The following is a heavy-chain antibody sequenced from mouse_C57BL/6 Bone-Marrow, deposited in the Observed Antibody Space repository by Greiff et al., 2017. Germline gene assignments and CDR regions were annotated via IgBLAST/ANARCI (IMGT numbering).Heavy chain of an antibody. Sequence: EVQLVESGGGLVKPGGSLKLSCAASGFTFSSYAMSWVRQTPEKRLEWVATISDGGSYTYYPDNVKGRFTISRDNATNILYLQMGHLKSEDTAMYYCASSLAYWGQGALVTVSA. CDR1: GFTFSSYA. CDR3: ASSLAY. J-gene: IGHJ3*01. V-gene: IGHV5-4*01. CDR2: ISDGGSYT.